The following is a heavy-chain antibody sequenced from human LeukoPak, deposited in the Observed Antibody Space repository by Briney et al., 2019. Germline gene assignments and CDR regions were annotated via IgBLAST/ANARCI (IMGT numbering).Heavy chain of an antibody. CDR2: IIPIFGTA. V-gene: IGHV1-69*05. CDR3: TASRDGYFLGDY. CDR1: GGTFSSYA. Sequence: SVKVSCKASGGTFSSYAISWVRQAPGQGLEWMGGIIPIFGTANYAQKFQGRVTITTDESTSTAYMELSSLRSEDTAVYYCTASRDGYFLGDYWGQGTLVTVSS. J-gene: IGHJ4*02. D-gene: IGHD5-24*01.